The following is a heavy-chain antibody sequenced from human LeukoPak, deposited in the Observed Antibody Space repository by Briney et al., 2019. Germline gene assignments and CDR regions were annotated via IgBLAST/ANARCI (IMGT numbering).Heavy chain of an antibody. CDR2: IYTSGYT. Sequence: SETLSLTCTVSGGSMSSSTDYWSWFRQPAGKGLEWIGRIYTSGYTNYNPSLKSRVTISRDTSSNQFSLKLSSVTAADTAVYYCARDTAAAGTLFDYWGQGTLVTVSS. V-gene: IGHV4-61*02. D-gene: IGHD6-13*01. J-gene: IGHJ4*02. CDR1: GGSMSSSTDY. CDR3: ARDTAAAGTLFDY.